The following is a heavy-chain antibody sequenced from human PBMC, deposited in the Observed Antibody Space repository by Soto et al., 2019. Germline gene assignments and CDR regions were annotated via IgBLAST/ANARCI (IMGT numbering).Heavy chain of an antibody. V-gene: IGHV1-18*01. CDR1: GYTFSNYG. J-gene: IGHJ4*02. Sequence: QVQLVQSGAEVKRPGASVRVSCKASGYTFSNYGVTWVRQAPGQGLEWMGWISAYNGNTNIAQKFQGRITMTTDTSTSTAYMELRSLRSDDTAVYYCERSHGDYAGYWGQGTLVTVSS. CDR3: ERSHGDYAGY. CDR2: ISAYNGNT. D-gene: IGHD4-17*01.